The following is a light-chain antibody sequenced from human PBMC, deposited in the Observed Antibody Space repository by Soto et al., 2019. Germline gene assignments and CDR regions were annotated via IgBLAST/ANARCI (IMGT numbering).Light chain of an antibody. CDR1: QSISSW. Sequence: DIQMTQSPSTLSASVGDRVTITCRASQSISSWLAWYQQKPGKAPKLLIYDASSLESGVPSRFSGSGSGTEFTLTISSLQPDEFATYYCQQYNSYAPNTFGQGTKLESK. CDR2: DAS. V-gene: IGKV1-5*01. J-gene: IGKJ2*01. CDR3: QQYNSYAPNT.